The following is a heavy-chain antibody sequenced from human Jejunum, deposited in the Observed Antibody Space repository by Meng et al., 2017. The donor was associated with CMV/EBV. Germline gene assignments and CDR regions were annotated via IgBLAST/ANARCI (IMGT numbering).Heavy chain of an antibody. V-gene: IGHV3-74*01. CDR2: IDGAWSFT. Sequence: WMLWVRPAPGKRLVWVSRIDGAWSFTNYAASVQIRFTISRDNAESTLFLEMNSLRVEDTAVYYCARDAAYCDGGGFYSAYYFDYWGQGALVTVSS. CDR1: W. D-gene: IGHD2-21*01. J-gene: IGHJ4*02. CDR3: ARDAAYCDGGGFYSAYYFDY.